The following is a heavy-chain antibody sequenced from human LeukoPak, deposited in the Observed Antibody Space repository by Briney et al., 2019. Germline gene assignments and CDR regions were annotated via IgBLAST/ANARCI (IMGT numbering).Heavy chain of an antibody. CDR2: IGTRSNPI. CDR1: GFSFSDFY. D-gene: IGHD1-14*01. V-gene: IGHV3-11*01. CDR3: ARGVEPLAANTLAY. Sequence: GGSLRLSCAASGFSFSDFYMSWIRQAPGMGLEWISYIGTRSNPIYYADSVKGRFTISRDDAKNSLYLQMNSLRDEDTAVYYCARGVEPLAANTLAYWGQGTLVTVSS. J-gene: IGHJ4*02.